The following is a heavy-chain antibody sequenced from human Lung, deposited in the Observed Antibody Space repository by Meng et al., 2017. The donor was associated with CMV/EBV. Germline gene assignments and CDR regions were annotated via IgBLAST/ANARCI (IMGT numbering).Heavy chain of an antibody. V-gene: IGHV4-4*02. J-gene: IGHJ5*02. CDR1: IRSSNW. Sequence: IRSSNWWSWVRQPPGKGLEWIGEIYHSGSTNYNPSLKSRVTISVDKSKNQFSLKLSSVTAADTAVYYCARDFSDIVVVPAAMGGFDPWGQGTLVTVSS. CDR3: ARDFSDIVVVPAAMGGFDP. D-gene: IGHD2-2*01. CDR2: IYHSGST.